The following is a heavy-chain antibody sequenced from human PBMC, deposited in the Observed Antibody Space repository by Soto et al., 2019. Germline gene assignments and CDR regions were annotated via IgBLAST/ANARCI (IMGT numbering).Heavy chain of an antibody. CDR2: IYYSGST. D-gene: IGHD2-21*01. CDR3: ARDRGGILWREGYYFDY. CDR1: GGSISSGGYY. J-gene: IGHJ4*02. Sequence: SETLSLTCTVSGGSISSGGYYWGWIRQHPGKGLEWIGYIYYSGSTYYNPSLKSRVTISVDTSKNQFSLKLSSVTAADTAVYYCARDRGGILWREGYYFDYWGQGTLVTVSS. V-gene: IGHV4-31*03.